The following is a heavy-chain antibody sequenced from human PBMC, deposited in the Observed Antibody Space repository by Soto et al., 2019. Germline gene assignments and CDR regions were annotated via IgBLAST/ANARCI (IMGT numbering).Heavy chain of an antibody. CDR1: GLTFSSYW. V-gene: IGHV3-74*01. J-gene: IGHJ4*02. CDR3: CVNPGY. Sequence: EVQLVESGGGLVQPGGSLRLSCVASGLTFSSYWMDWVRQAPGKGLVWVSRIKSDGSNIAYGDSVKGRFSISRDNGKNTLYLQMDSLRGEDTAVYYCCVNPGYWGQGTLVTVSS. CDR2: IKSDGSNI.